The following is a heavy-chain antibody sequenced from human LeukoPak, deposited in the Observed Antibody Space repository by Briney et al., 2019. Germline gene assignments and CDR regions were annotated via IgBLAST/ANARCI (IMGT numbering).Heavy chain of an antibody. CDR2: IYYSGST. Sequence: PSETLSLTCTVSGGSISSSSYYWGWIRQPPGKGLEWIGSIYYSGSTYYNPSLKSRVTISVDTSKNQFSLKPSSVTAADTAVYYCARDGIAARPYYFDYWGQGTLVTVPS. D-gene: IGHD6-6*01. J-gene: IGHJ4*02. CDR3: ARDGIAARPYYFDY. V-gene: IGHV4-39*07. CDR1: GGSISSSSYY.